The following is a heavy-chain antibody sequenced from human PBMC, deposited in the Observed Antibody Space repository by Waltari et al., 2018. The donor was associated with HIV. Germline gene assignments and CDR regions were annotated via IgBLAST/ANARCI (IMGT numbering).Heavy chain of an antibody. Sequence: QVQMVQPGSEVKNLGASVNISCQASGYKFSKFLVHWVRQAPRRGLEWMGMINPNGGTTSFAQQFRDRVSMTRNTAMSMVHRALSGLAFEDTALYYWVRAMWHFDLWGRGTLVIVSP. V-gene: IGHV1-46*01. CDR3: VRAMWHFDL. CDR2: INPNGGTT. J-gene: IGHJ2*01. CDR1: GYKFSKFL.